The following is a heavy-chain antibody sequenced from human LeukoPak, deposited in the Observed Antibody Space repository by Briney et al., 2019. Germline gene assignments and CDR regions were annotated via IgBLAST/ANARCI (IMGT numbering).Heavy chain of an antibody. CDR3: ARAFNYYDSSGGDY. V-gene: IGHV1-18*01. Sequence: GASVKVSCKAFGYTFTSYGITWVRQAPGQGLEWMGWINPYNGNTNYAQKLQGRVTMTTDTSTSTAYMELRSLSSDDTAVYYCARAFNYYDSSGGDYWGQGTLVTVSS. CDR1: GYTFTSYG. D-gene: IGHD3-22*01. CDR2: INPYNGNT. J-gene: IGHJ4*02.